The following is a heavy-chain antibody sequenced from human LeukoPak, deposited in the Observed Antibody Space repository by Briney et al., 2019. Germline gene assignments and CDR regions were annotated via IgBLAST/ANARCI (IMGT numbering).Heavy chain of an antibody. CDR2: IYYRGST. D-gene: IGHD6-19*01. CDR1: GGSISSTSYY. V-gene: IGHV4-39*01. Sequence: PSETLSLTRTVSGGSISSTSYYWGWIRQPPGKGLEWIGSIYYRGSTYYNPSLKSRLTISVDTSKNQFSLSLSSVTAADTAVCYCARGSSGWPWYFDLWGRGTLVTASS. CDR3: ARGSSGWPWYFDL. J-gene: IGHJ2*01.